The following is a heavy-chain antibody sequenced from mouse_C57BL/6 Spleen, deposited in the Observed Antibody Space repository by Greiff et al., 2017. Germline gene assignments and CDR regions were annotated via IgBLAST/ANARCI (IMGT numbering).Heavy chain of an antibody. CDR2: ISYDGSN. D-gene: IGHD1-1*01. Sequence: EVQLQQSGPGLVKPSQSLSLTCSVTGYSITSGYYWNWIRQFPGNKLEWMGYISYDGSNNYNPSLKNRTSITRDTSKNQFFLKLNTVTTEDTATYYCAREGTTVVDWYFDVWGTGTTVTVSA. CDR3: AREGTTVVDWYFDV. J-gene: IGHJ1*03. CDR1: GYSITSGYY. V-gene: IGHV3-6*01.